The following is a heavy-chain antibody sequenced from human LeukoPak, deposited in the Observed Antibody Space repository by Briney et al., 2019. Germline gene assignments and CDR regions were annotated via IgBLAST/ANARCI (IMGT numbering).Heavy chain of an antibody. CDR1: GGSISSSSYY. D-gene: IGHD1-26*01. CDR2: IYYSGNT. Sequence: SETLSLTCTVSGGSISSSSYYWGWIRQPPGKGLEWIGTIYYSGNTYYNPSLKSRVTISVDTSKNQFSLKLSSVTAADTAVYYCARGLLSGSYDLDYWGQGTLVTVSS. J-gene: IGHJ4*02. V-gene: IGHV4-39*07. CDR3: ARGLLSGSYDLDY.